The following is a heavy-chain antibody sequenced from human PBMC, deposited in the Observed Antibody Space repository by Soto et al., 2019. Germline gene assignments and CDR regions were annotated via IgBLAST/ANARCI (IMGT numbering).Heavy chain of an antibody. V-gene: IGHV3-21*01. CDR3: AFARYCSSTSCSYYYYYGLDV. CDR1: GFTFSSYS. CDR2: ISSSSGYI. Sequence: GGSLRLSCAASGFTFSSYSMNWVRQAPGKGLEWVSSISSSSGYISYADSVKGRFTISRDNAKNSLYLQMSSLRAEDTAVYYCAFARYCSSTSCSYYYYYGLDVWGQGTTVTVSS. J-gene: IGHJ6*02. D-gene: IGHD2-2*01.